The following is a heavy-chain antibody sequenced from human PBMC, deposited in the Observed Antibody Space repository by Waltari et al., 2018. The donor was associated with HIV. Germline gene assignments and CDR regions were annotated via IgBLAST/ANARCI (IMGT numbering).Heavy chain of an antibody. J-gene: IGHJ4*02. CDR1: GFTFHRYS. V-gene: IGHV3-21*01. CDR2: ISSSSSYI. CDR3: ARGGDLGLPSDF. Sequence: EVQLVESGGGLVKPGGSLRLSCAASGFTFHRYSMHWLRQAPGKGLEWVSSISSSSSYIFHVDSVKGRFTISRDNAKNSLSLQMNSLRAEDTAVYYCARGGDLGLPSDFWGQGTLVTVSS. D-gene: IGHD7-27*01.